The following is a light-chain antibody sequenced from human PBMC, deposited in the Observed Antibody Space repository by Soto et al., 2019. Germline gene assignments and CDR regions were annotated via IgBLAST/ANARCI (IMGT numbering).Light chain of an antibody. Sequence: DIQMTQSPSTLSASVGDRVTITCRASQSISSWLAWYQQKPGKAPNLLIYAASSLESGVQSRFSGSGSGTEFTLTIRSLQPDDFAAYYCKQYTSYPWTVGQGPKVDIK. CDR1: QSISSW. CDR3: KQYTSYPWT. CDR2: AAS. V-gene: IGKV1-5*01. J-gene: IGKJ1*01.